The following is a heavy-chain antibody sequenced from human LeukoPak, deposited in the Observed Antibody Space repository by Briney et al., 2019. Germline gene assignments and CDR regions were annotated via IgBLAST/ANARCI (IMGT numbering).Heavy chain of an antibody. CDR3: ARDLRVVITGSFDS. D-gene: IGHD3-22*01. CDR1: GFSFGDYG. CDR2: INWNGDST. V-gene: IGHV3-20*04. J-gene: IGHJ4*02. Sequence: GGSLRLSCAASGFSFGDYGLTWVRQAPGKGLEWVSGINWNGDSTDYADSVKGRFTISRDNAKNSLYLQMNSLRAEDTALYYCARDLRVVITGSFDSWGQGTLVTVSS.